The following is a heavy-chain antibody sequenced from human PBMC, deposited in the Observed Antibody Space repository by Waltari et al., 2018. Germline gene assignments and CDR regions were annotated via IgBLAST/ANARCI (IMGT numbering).Heavy chain of an antibody. CDR1: GFSFSDAW. CDR3: TTGRDEI. CDR2: MKRQSDGGTT. J-gene: IGHJ4*02. Sequence: EGQLVESGGGLVKPGGSLRLSCVASGFSFSDAWMNWVRQAPGKGLGWVGRMKRQSDGGTTGYATPVKGRFIISRDDSKNTLSLQMNSLKTEDTAVYYCTTGRDEIWGQGSLVTVSS. V-gene: IGHV3-15*07.